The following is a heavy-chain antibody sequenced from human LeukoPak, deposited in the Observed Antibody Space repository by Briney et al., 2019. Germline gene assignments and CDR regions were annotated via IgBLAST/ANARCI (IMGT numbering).Heavy chain of an antibody. J-gene: IGHJ4*02. CDR2: ISSSSSYI. D-gene: IGHD2-21*02. Sequence: GGSLRLSCAASGFTFSSYAMSWVRQAPGKGLEWVSSISSSSSYIYYADSVKGRFTISRDNAKNSLYLQMNSLRAEDTAVYYCARAIVVVTAIPGYFDYWGQGTLVTVSS. CDR3: ARAIVVVTAIPGYFDY. CDR1: GFTFSSYA. V-gene: IGHV3-21*01.